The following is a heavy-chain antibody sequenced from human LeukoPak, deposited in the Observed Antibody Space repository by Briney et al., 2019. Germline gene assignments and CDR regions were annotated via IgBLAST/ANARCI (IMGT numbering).Heavy chain of an antibody. J-gene: IGHJ4*02. V-gene: IGHV1-3*01. D-gene: IGHD6-19*01. Sequence: ASVKVSCKASGYTFTSYAIHWVRQAPGQRLEWMGWINAGNGNTKYSQEFQGRVTITRDTSASTAYMELSSLRSEDTAVYYCARSRAIGSGWPGNYWGQGTLVTVSS. CDR3: ARSRAIGSGWPGNY. CDR1: GYTFTSYA. CDR2: INAGNGNT.